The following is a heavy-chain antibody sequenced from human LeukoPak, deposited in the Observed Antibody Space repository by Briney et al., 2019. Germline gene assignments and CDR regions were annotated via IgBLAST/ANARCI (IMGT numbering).Heavy chain of an antibody. D-gene: IGHD2-21*02. V-gene: IGHV3-74*03. CDR2: TDPNGIT. CDR3: ARDLYCGGDCYHAFDI. Sequence: GGSLRLSCAASGFTFSNSWMHWVRQAPGKGLVWVSRTDPNGITTYADSVKGRFTISRDNAKNTLYLQMNSLRAEDTAVYYCARDLYCGGDCYHAFDIWGQGTMVTVSS. J-gene: IGHJ3*02. CDR1: GFTFSNSW.